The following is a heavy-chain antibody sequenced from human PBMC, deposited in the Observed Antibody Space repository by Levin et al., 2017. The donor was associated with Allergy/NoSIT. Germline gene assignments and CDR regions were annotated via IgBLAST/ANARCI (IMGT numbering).Heavy chain of an antibody. CDR1: GFTFSTYA. J-gene: IGHJ4*02. D-gene: IGHD2-21*01. V-gene: IGHV3-23*01. CDR3: AKAPGRSVIPLDY. Sequence: GGSLRLSCAASGFTFSTYAMSWVRQAPGKGLEWVSAISGSGGSTYYADSVKGRFTISRDNSKNTLYLQMNSLRAEDTAVYYCAKAPGRSVIPLDYWGQGTLVTVSS. CDR2: ISGSGGST.